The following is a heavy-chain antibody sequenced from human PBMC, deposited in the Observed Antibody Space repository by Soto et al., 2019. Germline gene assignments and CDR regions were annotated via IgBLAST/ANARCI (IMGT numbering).Heavy chain of an antibody. CDR3: ARVLYYDFWSGYQSPYFDY. Sequence: TLSLTCAVSGGSISSGGYSWSWIRQPPGKGLEWIGYIYHSGSTYYNPSLKSRVTISVDRSKNQFSLKLSSVTAADTAVYYCARVLYYDFWSGYQSPYFDYWGQGTLVTVSS. D-gene: IGHD3-3*01. CDR2: IYHSGST. J-gene: IGHJ4*02. V-gene: IGHV4-30-2*01. CDR1: GGSISSGGYS.